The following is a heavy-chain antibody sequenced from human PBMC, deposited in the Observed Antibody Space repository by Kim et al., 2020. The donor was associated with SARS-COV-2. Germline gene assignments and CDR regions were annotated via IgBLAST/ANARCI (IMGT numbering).Heavy chain of an antibody. CDR1: GFTFSSYA. J-gene: IGHJ4*02. Sequence: GGSLRLSCAASGFTFSSYAMTWVRQAPGKGLQWVSTISGSGSDTYYADSVKGRFTISKDTSENTLYLQMNSLRDEDTAVYYCAKGRSGSPPAALNYWGQGTLVTSPQ. D-gene: IGHD1-26*01. CDR2: ISGSGSDT. CDR3: AKGRSGSPPAALNY. V-gene: IGHV3-23*01.